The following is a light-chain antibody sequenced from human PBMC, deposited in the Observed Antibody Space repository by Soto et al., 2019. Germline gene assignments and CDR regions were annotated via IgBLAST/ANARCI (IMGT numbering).Light chain of an antibody. Sequence: QSVLTQPASVSGSPGQSITISCTGTSSDVGAYNYVSWYQQHPGKAPKLMIYDVSNRPSGVSNRFSGSKSGNTASLTISGLQAEDGADYHCSSYTSSSTLVFGGGTKLTVL. V-gene: IGLV2-14*01. J-gene: IGLJ2*01. CDR2: DVS. CDR3: SSYTSSSTLV. CDR1: SSDVGAYNY.